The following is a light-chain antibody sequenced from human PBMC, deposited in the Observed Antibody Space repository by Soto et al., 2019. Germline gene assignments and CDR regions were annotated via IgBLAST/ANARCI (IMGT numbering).Light chain of an antibody. Sequence: EIVMTQSPSTLSVSPGERVTLSCRASQSVSSNLAWYQHKPGRSPRLLIYGASTRAAGIPDRFSGSGSGTDFTLTITRLEPEDSAVYFCQQYTGPPTTFGQGTRLEI. J-gene: IGKJ5*01. CDR2: GAS. V-gene: IGKV3-20*01. CDR3: QQYTGPPTT. CDR1: QSVSSN.